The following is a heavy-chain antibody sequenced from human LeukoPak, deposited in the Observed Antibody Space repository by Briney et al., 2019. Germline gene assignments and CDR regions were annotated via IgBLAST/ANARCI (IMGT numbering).Heavy chain of an antibody. CDR3: ARSGFYGSHPFDY. D-gene: IGHD2/OR15-2a*01. V-gene: IGHV4-61*01. Sequence: SETLSLTCTVPGGSVSSDSYYWSWIRQPPGKGLECIGYIYYNGNTNYSPSLKSRVAISIDTSKNQFSLKLNSVTAADTAVYYCARSGFYGSHPFDYWGQGTLVTVSS. CDR1: GGSVSSDSYY. J-gene: IGHJ4*02. CDR2: IYYNGNT.